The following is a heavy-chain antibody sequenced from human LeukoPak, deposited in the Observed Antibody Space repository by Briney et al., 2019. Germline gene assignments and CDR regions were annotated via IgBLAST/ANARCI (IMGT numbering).Heavy chain of an antibody. CDR1: GFTFSGYG. V-gene: IGHV3-33*06. D-gene: IGHD1-14*01. CDR2: IWYDGSTK. CDR3: AKSESEVWPWYFDL. J-gene: IGHJ2*01. Sequence: GRSLRLSWAASGFTFSGYGMHWVRQAPGKGLEWVAVIWYDGSTKYYAESVKGRFTISRDNSKKTLYLQMNSLRAEDTALSYCAKSESEVWPWYFDLWGRGTLVTVSS.